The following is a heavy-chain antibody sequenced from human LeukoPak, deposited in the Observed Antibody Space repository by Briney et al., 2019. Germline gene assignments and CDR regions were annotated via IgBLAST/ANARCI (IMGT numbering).Heavy chain of an antibody. CDR2: ISSSSNYI. J-gene: IGHJ4*02. V-gene: IGHV3-21*01. CDR3: ARESGSPDY. D-gene: IGHD3-10*01. CDR1: GFTFSSCN. Sequence: GGSLRLSCAASGFTFSSCNMNWVRQAPGKGLEWVSSISSSSNYIYYADSVKGRFAISRDNAKNSVYLQVNSLRAEDTALYYCARESGSPDYWGQGTLVTVSS.